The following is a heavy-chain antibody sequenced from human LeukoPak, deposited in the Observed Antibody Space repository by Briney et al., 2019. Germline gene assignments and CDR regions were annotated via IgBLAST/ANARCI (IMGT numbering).Heavy chain of an antibody. D-gene: IGHD3-22*01. Sequence: GGSLRLSCAASGFTFSSYAMHWVGQAPGKGLEWVAVISYDGSNKYYADSVKGRFTISRDNSKNTLYLQMNSLRAEDTAVYYCARSRGDSGSGYYYCFDYWGQGTLVTVSS. V-gene: IGHV3-30-3*01. J-gene: IGHJ4*02. CDR1: GFTFSSYA. CDR3: ARSRGDSGSGYYYCFDY. CDR2: ISYDGSNK.